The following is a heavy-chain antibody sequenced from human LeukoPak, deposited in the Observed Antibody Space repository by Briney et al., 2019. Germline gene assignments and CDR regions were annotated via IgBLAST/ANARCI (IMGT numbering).Heavy chain of an antibody. CDR1: GGSISSYY. J-gene: IGHJ5*02. V-gene: IGHV4-4*07. D-gene: IGHD3-10*01. CDR2: IYTSGST. Sequence: SETLSLTCTVSGGSISSYYWSWIRQPAGKGLEWIGRIYTSGSTNYNPSLKSRVTMSVDTSKNKLSLKLSSVTAADTAVYYCVRGPYGSGISNWFDPWGQGTLVIVSS. CDR3: VRGPYGSGISNWFDP.